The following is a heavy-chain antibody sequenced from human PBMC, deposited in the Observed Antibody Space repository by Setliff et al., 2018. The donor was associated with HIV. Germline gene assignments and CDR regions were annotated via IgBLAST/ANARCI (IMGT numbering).Heavy chain of an antibody. D-gene: IGHD3-9*01. V-gene: IGHV1-18*01. CDR1: GYTFTSYG. Sequence: ASVNVSCKASGYTFTSYGISWVRQAPGQGLEWMGWISAYNGNTNYAQKLQGRVTMTTDTSTSTAYMELRSLRSDDTAVYYCARDPKRYYDILTGYPSYYGMDVWGQGTTVTVSS. CDR3: ARDPKRYYDILTGYPSYYGMDV. J-gene: IGHJ6*02. CDR2: ISAYNGNT.